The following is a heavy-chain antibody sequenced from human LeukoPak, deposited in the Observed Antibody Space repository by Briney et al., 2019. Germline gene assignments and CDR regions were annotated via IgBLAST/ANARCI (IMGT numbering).Heavy chain of an antibody. J-gene: IGHJ4*02. D-gene: IGHD6-19*01. CDR1: GGSIRSYY. Sequence: SETLSLTCTVSGGSIRSYYWSWIRQPPGKGLEWIGYIYYSGSANYNPSLKSRVTISVDTSKNQFSLKVSSVTAADTAVYYCARGGSGWLFDYWGQGTLVTVSS. CDR3: ARGGSGWLFDY. CDR2: IYYSGSA. V-gene: IGHV4-59*01.